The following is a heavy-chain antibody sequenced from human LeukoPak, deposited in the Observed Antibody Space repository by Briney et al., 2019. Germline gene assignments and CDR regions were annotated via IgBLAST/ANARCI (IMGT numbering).Heavy chain of an antibody. Sequence: GASVKVSCKASGYTFTSYDINWVRQATGQGLEWMGWMNPNSGNTGYAQKFQGRVTITRNTSISTAYMELSSLRSEDTAVYYCASSLGVVYAYDYWGQGTLVTVSS. CDR3: ASSLGVVYAYDY. D-gene: IGHD2-8*02. V-gene: IGHV1-8*03. CDR2: MNPNSGNT. J-gene: IGHJ4*02. CDR1: GYTFTSYD.